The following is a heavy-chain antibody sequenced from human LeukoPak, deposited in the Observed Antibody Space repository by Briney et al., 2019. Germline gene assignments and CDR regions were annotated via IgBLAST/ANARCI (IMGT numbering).Heavy chain of an antibody. J-gene: IGHJ6*03. CDR1: GSSISSYY. Sequence: SETLSLTCTVSGSSISSYYWSWIRQPPGKGLEWIGYIYYSGSTNYNPSLKSRVTISVDTSKNQFSLKLSSVTAADTAVYYCARTYYDFWSGPYYYYYYMDVWGKGTTVTVSS. CDR2: IYYSGST. V-gene: IGHV4-59*01. CDR3: ARTYYDFWSGPYYYYYYMDV. D-gene: IGHD3-3*01.